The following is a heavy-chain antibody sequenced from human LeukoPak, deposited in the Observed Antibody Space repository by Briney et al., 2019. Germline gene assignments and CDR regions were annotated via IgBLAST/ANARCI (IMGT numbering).Heavy chain of an antibody. D-gene: IGHD2-15*01. CDR3: ARSEISGGSV. V-gene: IGHV1-69*13. Sequence: ASVKVSCKASGGTFSSYAISWVRQAPGQGLEWMGGIIPIFATTNYAQKFQGRVTITADESTSTAYMELSSLRSEDTAVYYCARSEISGGSVWGQGTLVTVSS. CDR1: GGTFSSYA. J-gene: IGHJ4*02. CDR2: IIPIFATT.